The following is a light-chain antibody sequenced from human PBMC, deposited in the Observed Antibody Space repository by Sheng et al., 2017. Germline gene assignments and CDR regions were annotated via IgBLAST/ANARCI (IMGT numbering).Light chain of an antibody. CDR3: CSYSGSATLL. CDR2: EGT. V-gene: IGLV2-23*01. J-gene: IGLJ3*02. CDR1: SSDVGSYKL. Sequence: QSALTQPASVSGSPGQSITISCTGTSSDVGSYKLVSWYQHHPGKAPKVMIYEGTKRPSGISNRFSGSKSGNTASLTISGLQAEDEADYYCCSYSGSATLLFGGGTSLSVL.